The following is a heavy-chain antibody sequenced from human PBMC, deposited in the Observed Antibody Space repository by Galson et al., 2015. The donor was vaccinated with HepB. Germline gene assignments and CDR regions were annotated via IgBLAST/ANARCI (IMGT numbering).Heavy chain of an antibody. CDR2: IGTAGDP. V-gene: IGHV3-13*05. D-gene: IGHD3-10*01. Sequence: SLRLSCAASGFTFSSYDMHWVRQATGKGLEWVSAIGTAGDPYYPGSVKGRFTISRENAKNSLYLQMNSLRAGDTAVYYCARAGQTYYYGWGEGITMVRGVSNWFDPWGQGTLVTVSS. J-gene: IGHJ5*02. CDR3: ARAGQTYYYGWGEGITMVRGVSNWFDP. CDR1: GFTFSSYD.